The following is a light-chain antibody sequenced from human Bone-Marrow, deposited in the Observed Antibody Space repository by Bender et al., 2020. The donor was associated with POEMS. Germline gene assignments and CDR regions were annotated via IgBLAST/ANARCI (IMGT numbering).Light chain of an antibody. CDR1: SSNVGSNF. J-gene: IGLJ3*02. CDR3: AAWDDSLSAWV. CDR2: RSN. Sequence: QSVLIQPPSVSGTPGQRVTISCSGSSSNVGSNFVYWYQRLPRTAPKLLIYRSNQRPSGVPDRFSGSKSGTSASLAISGLQSEDEADYYCAAWDDSLSAWVFGGGTRLTVL. V-gene: IGLV1-47*01.